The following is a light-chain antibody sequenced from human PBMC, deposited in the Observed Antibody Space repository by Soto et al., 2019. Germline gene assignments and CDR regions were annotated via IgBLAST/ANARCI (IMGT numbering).Light chain of an antibody. J-gene: IGKJ1*01. CDR2: GAS. CDR1: QRVSSK. CDR3: QHYNNWPA. Sequence: EIVMTQSPATLSVSPGERATLSCRASQRVSSKLAWYQQKPGQAPRLLIYGASTRATGIPARFSGSGSGTEFNLTISSLQSEDFAVYYCQHYNNWPAFGQGTKVAIK. V-gene: IGKV3-15*01.